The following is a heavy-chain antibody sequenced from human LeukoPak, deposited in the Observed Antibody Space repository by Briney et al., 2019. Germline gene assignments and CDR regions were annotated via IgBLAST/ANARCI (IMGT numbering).Heavy chain of an antibody. V-gene: IGHV1-2*06. D-gene: IGHD2-2*01. CDR3: ARMADIVVVPAAIVYYFDY. Sequence: ASVKVSCKASGYTFTGYYMHWVRQAPGQGLEWMGRINPNSGGTNYAQKFQGRVAMTRDTSISTAYMELSRLRSDDTAVYYCARMADIVVVPAAIVYYFDYWGQGTLVTVSS. J-gene: IGHJ4*02. CDR1: GYTFTGYY. CDR2: INPNSGGT.